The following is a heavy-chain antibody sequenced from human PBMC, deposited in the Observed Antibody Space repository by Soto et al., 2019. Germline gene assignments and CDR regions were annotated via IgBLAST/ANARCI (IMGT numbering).Heavy chain of an antibody. CDR3: ARAREGYSIDLNWFDP. CDR1: GGSISSGDYY. V-gene: IGHV4-30-4*01. CDR2: IYYSGST. J-gene: IGHJ5*02. Sequence: SETLSLTCTVSGGSISSGDYYWSWIRQPPGKGLEWIGYIYYSGSTYYNPSLKSRVTISVDTSKNQFSLKLSSVTAADTAVYYCARAREGYSIDLNWFDPWGQGTLVTVSS. D-gene: IGHD4-4*01.